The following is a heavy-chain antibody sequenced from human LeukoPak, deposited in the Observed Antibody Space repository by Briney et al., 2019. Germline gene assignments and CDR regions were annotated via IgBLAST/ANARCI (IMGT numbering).Heavy chain of an antibody. J-gene: IGHJ6*03. Sequence: GASVKVSCKASGYTFTGYDMHWVRQAPGQGLEWMGRINPNSGGTNYAQKFQGRVTMTRDTSISTAYMELSRLRSDDTAVYYCARDQQLAHYYYYYYYMDVWGKGTTVTVSS. CDR3: ARDQQLAHYYYYYYYMDV. CDR1: GYTFTGYD. CDR2: INPNSGGT. V-gene: IGHV1-2*06. D-gene: IGHD6-6*01.